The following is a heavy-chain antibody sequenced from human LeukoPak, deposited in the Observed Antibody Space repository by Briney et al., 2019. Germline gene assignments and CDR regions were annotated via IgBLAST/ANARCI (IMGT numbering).Heavy chain of an antibody. D-gene: IGHD6-19*01. CDR1: GGSISSGGYS. CDR3: ARVEYSSGWYIDY. CDR2: IYHSGST. J-gene: IGHJ4*02. Sequence: TLSLTCAVSGGSISSGGYSWSWIRQPPGKGLEWIGYIYHSGSTYYNPSLKSRVTISVDRSKNQFSLKLSSVTAADTAVYYCARVEYSSGWYIDYWGQGTLVTVSS. V-gene: IGHV4-30-2*01.